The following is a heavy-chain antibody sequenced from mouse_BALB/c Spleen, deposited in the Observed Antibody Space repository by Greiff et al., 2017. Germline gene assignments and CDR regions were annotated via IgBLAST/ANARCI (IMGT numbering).Heavy chain of an antibody. CDR2: IDPANGNT. D-gene: IGHD1-1*02. J-gene: IGHJ1*01. V-gene: IGHV14-3*02. CDR3: ARKKGGWYLDV. Sequence: EVQLQQSGAELVKPGASVKLSCTASGFNIKDTYMHWVKQRPEQGLEWIGRIDPANGNTKYDPKFQGKATITADTSSNTAYLQLSSLTSEDTAVYYCARKKGGWYLDVWGAGTTVTVSS. CDR1: GFNIKDTY.